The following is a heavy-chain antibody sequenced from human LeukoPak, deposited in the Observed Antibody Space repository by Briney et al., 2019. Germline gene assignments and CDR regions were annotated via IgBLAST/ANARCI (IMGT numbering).Heavy chain of an antibody. V-gene: IGHV6-1*01. J-gene: IGHJ5*02. CDR2: TYYRSKWYN. Sequence: SQTLSLTCVISGDSVSSNSAARNWIRQSPSRGLEWLGRTYYRSKWYNDYAVSVKSRITINPDTSKNQFSLQLNSVTPEDTAVYYCARGYYGSGSYYNGKWFDPWGQGTLVTVSS. CDR1: GDSVSSNSAA. D-gene: IGHD3-10*01. CDR3: ARGYYGSGSYYNGKWFDP.